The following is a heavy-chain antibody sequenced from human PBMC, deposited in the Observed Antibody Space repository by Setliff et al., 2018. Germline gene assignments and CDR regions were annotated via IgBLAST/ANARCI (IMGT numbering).Heavy chain of an antibody. CDR1: GYSISSGYI. CDR2: IGHTGNI. Sequence: ASETLSLTCTVSGYSISSGYIWGWIRQPPGKGLEWVGNIGHTGNINYNPSLKSRLTISRDTSKNQVSLKLNSVTATDTAVYYCARDLGHGGDSDYWGQGILVTVSS. J-gene: IGHJ4*02. V-gene: IGHV4-38-2*02. CDR3: ARDLGHGGDSDY. D-gene: IGHD2-21*02.